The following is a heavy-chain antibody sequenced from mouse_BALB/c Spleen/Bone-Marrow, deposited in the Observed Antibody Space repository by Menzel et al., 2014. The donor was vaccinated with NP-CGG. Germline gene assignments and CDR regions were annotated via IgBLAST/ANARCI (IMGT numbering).Heavy chain of an antibody. V-gene: IGHV1-69*01. Sequence: VQRVESGAELGMPGASVKMSCKASGYTFTDNWIYWVKQRPGQGLEWIGAIDXSDSYTNYNQKFMGKASLTVDASSSTAYMQVSSLTSDDSAVYYCARGGHDFSLDYWGQGTSVTVSS. CDR3: ARGGHDFSLDY. CDR1: GYTFTDNW. J-gene: IGHJ4*01. CDR2: IDXSDSYT. D-gene: IGHD2-4*01.